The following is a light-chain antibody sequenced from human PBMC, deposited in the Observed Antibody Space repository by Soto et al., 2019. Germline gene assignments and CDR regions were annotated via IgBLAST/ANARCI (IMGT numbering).Light chain of an antibody. V-gene: IGLV2-14*01. J-gene: IGLJ1*01. CDR1: SSDLGGYNY. Sequence: QSVLTQPASVSGSPGQSITISCTGTSSDLGGYNYVSWYQHHPGKAPKLMIYEVSNRPSGVSNRFSGSKSGNTASLTISGLQADDEADYYSSSSTSSLYVFATGTKVTVL. CDR2: EVS. CDR3: SSSTSSLYV.